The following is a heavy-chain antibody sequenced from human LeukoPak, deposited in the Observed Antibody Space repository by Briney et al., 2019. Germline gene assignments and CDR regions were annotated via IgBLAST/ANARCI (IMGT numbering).Heavy chain of an antibody. V-gene: IGHV1-69*13. CDR1: GYTFTSYD. J-gene: IGHJ6*02. CDR3: ARVAKYCGGDCAFYGMDV. D-gene: IGHD2-21*02. CDR2: IIPIFGTA. Sequence: SVKVSCKASGYTFTSYDINWVRQAPGQGLEWMGGIIPIFGTANYAQKFQGRVTITADESTSTAYMELSSLRSEDTAVYYCARVAKYCGGDCAFYGMDVWGQGTTVTVSS.